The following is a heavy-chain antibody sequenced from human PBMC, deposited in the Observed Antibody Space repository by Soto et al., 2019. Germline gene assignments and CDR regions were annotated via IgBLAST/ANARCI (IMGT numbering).Heavy chain of an antibody. V-gene: IGHV3-23*01. Sequence: EVQLLESGGNLVQPGGSLRLSCAASGFTFSSYALTWVRQAPGKGLEWISGISGSGGSTYYADFVKGRFTISRDNSMHTLYLQMDSLSAEDTAIYYCAKHHGGVLSHFHFWGQGTPVTVSS. CDR2: ISGSGGST. CDR3: AKHHGGVLSHFHF. D-gene: IGHD3-10*01. CDR1: GFTFSSYA. J-gene: IGHJ4*02.